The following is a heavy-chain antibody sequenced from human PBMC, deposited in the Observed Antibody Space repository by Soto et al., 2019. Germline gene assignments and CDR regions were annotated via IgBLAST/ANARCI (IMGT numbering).Heavy chain of an antibody. CDR3: ARKGFLVAGPLFDY. CDR1: GGSISSYY. D-gene: IGHD6-19*01. CDR2: IYTSGST. J-gene: IGHJ4*02. V-gene: IGHV4-4*07. Sequence: PSETLSLTCTVSGGSISSYYWSWIRQPAGKGLEWIGRIYTSGSTNYNPSLKSRVTMSVDTSKNQFSLKLSSVTAADTAVYYCARKGFLVAGPLFDYWGQGTLVTVSS.